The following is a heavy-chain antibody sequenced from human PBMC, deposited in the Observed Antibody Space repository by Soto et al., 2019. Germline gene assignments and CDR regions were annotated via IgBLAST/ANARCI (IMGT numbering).Heavy chain of an antibody. D-gene: IGHD2-15*01. V-gene: IGHV5-51*01. J-gene: IGHJ6*04. Sequence: GESLKISCKGSGYSFTSYWIGWVRQMPGKGLEWMGIIYPGDSDTRYSPSFQGQVTISADKSISTAYLQWSSLKASDTAMYYCARTLYCSVGSCTPLSNGIDFCYKGPTVTVST. CDR1: GYSFTSYW. CDR3: ARTLYCSVGSCTPLSNGIDF. CDR2: IYPGDSDT.